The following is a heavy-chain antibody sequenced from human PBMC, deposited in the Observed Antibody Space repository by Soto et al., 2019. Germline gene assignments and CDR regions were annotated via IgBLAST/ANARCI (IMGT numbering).Heavy chain of an antibody. J-gene: IGHJ4*02. CDR1: GYTFTGYY. CDR3: AREFAYYYDSSGSL. CDR2: INPNSGGT. V-gene: IGHV1-2*02. D-gene: IGHD3-22*01. Sequence: ASVKVSCKASGYTFTGYYMHWVRQAPGQGLEWMGWINPNSGGTNYAQKFQGRVTMTRDTSISTAYMELSRLRSDDTAVYYCAREFAYYYDSSGSLWGRGTLVTVSS.